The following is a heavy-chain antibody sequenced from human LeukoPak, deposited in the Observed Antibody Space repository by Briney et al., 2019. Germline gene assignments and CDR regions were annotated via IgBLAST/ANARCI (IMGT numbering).Heavy chain of an antibody. J-gene: IGHJ5*02. CDR2: INHSGST. CDR1: GGSFSGYY. V-gene: IGHV4-34*01. CDR3: ARGLGDYRMGCP. D-gene: IGHD4-17*01. Sequence: SETLSLTCAVYGGSFSGYYWSWIRQPPGKGLEWIGEINHSGSTNYNPSHKSRVTISVDTSKNQFSLKLSSVTAADTAVYYCARGLGDYRMGCPWGQGTLVTVSS.